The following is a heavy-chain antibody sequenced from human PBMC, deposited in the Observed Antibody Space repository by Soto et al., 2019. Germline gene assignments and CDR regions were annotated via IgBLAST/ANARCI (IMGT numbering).Heavy chain of an antibody. CDR2: ISWNSGSI. D-gene: IGHD3-3*01. J-gene: IGHJ5*02. V-gene: IGHV3-9*01. CDR3: AKGGVVRPPILSHSNWFDP. Sequence: GGSLRLSCAASGFTFDDYAMHWVRQAPGKGLEWVSGISWNSGSIGYADSVKGRFTISRDNAKNSLYLQMNSLRAEDTALYYCAKGGVVRPPILSHSNWFDPWGQGTLVTVSS. CDR1: GFTFDDYA.